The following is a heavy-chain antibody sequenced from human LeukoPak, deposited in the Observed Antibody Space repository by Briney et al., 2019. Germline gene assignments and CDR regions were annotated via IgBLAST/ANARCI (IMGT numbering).Heavy chain of an antibody. CDR2: VSISSGTI. CDR3: ARDRAVRDTVTNFYYYYGMDV. Sequence: GGSLRLSCAASGFTFSGHNMNWVRQAPGKGLEWISFVSISSGTIYYADSVKGRFTISRDNAKNSLYLQMNSLRAEDTAVYYCARDRAVRDTVTNFYYYYGMDVWGQGTTVTVSS. D-gene: IGHD4-17*01. CDR1: GFTFSGHN. J-gene: IGHJ6*02. V-gene: IGHV3-48*04.